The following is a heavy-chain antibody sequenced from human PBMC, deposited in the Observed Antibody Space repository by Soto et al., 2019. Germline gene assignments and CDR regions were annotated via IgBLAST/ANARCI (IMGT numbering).Heavy chain of an antibody. CDR1: GFTFSSYG. CDR2: IWYDGSNK. Sequence: QVQLVESGGGVVQPGRSLRLSCAASGFTFSSYGMHWVRQAPGKGLEWVAVIWYDGSNKYYADSVKGRFTISRDNSNNTLYLQMNSLRAEDTAVYYCARGDYDSSGYCYVGSYYYYGMDVWGQGTTVTVSS. J-gene: IGHJ6*02. D-gene: IGHD3-22*01. V-gene: IGHV3-33*01. CDR3: ARGDYDSSGYCYVGSYYYYGMDV.